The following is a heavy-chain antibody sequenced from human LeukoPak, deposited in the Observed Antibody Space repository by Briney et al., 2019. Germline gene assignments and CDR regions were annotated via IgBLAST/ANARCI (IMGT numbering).Heavy chain of an antibody. V-gene: IGHV1-18*01. CDR3: ARAIRNQLLSDY. D-gene: IGHD2-2*01. Sequence: ASVKVSCKASGYTLTSYGISWVRQAPGQGLEWMGWISAYNGNTNYAQKLQGRVTMTTDTSTSTAYMELSSLISDDTAVYYCARAIRNQLLSDYWGQGTLVTVSS. CDR1: GYTLTSYG. J-gene: IGHJ4*02. CDR2: ISAYNGNT.